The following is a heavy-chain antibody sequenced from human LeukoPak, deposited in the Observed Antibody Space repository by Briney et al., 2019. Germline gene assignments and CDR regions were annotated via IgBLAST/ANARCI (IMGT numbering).Heavy chain of an antibody. J-gene: IGHJ3*02. D-gene: IGHD1-26*01. Sequence: NTSETLSLTCAVSGGTISSSNWWSWVRQPPGKGLEWIGEIYPSGSTNYNPSLKSRVTISVDKSRKQFPLKLSSVTAADTAVYYCARDPLPLVGEDAFDIWGQGTLVTVSS. CDR2: IYPSGST. CDR3: ARDPLPLVGEDAFDI. CDR1: GGTISSSNW. V-gene: IGHV4-4*02.